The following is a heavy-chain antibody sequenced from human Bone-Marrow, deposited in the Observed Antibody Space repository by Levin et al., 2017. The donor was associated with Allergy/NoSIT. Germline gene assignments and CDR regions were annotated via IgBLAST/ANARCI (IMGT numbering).Heavy chain of an antibody. CDR2: ISRSGSTI. D-gene: IGHD4-17*01. CDR3: ARDFRPMDYGDYGYYYGMDV. CDR1: GFTFSDYY. J-gene: IGHJ6*02. V-gene: IGHV3-11*01. Sequence: GGSLRLSCAASGFTFSDYYMSWIRQAPGKGLEWVSYISRSGSTIYYADSVKGRFTISRDNAKNSLYLQMNSLRAEDTAVYYCARDFRPMDYGDYGYYYGMDVWGQGTTVSVSS.